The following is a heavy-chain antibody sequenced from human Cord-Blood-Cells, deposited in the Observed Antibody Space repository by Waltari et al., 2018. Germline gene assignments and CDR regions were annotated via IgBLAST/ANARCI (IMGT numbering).Heavy chain of an antibody. Sequence: EVQLVETGGGLIQPGGSLRLSCAASGFTVSSNYMSWVRQAPGKGRELVSVLYSGGSTYYADSVKGRFTISRDNSKNTLYLQMNSLRAEDTAVYYCARASSADDAFDIWGQGTMVTVSS. V-gene: IGHV3-53*02. CDR1: GFTVSSNY. J-gene: IGHJ3*02. D-gene: IGHD6-6*01. CDR2: LYSGGST. CDR3: ARASSADDAFDI.